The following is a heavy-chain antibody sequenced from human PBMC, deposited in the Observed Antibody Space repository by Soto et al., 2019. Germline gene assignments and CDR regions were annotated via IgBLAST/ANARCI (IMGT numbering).Heavy chain of an antibody. CDR2: IKQDGSEK. V-gene: IGHV3-7*01. D-gene: IGHD2-2*01. CDR3: ARRNIVVAPAARGDYYYYGMDV. Sequence: GGLVPSCSASGSTFSSYWMSWVRQAPGKGLEWVANIKQDGSEKYYVDSVKGRFTISRDNAKNSLYLQMNSLRAEDTAVYYCARRNIVVAPAARGDYYYYGMDVWGQGTKVTVSS. J-gene: IGHJ6*02. CDR1: GSTFSSYW.